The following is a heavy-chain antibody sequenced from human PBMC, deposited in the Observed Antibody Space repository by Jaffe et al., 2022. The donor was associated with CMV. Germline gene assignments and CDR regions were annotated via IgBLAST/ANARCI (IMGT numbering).Heavy chain of an antibody. D-gene: IGHD3-10*01. Sequence: QVQLVQSGAEVKKPGASVKVSCKASGYTFTSYYMHWVRQAPGQGLEWMGIINPSGGSTSYAQKFQGRVTMTRDTSTSTVYMELSSLRSEDTAVYYCARDPTTMVRGLRRAGYYMDVWGKGTTVTVSS. CDR2: INPSGGST. J-gene: IGHJ6*03. CDR1: GYTFTSYY. CDR3: ARDPTTMVRGLRRAGYYMDV. V-gene: IGHV1-46*01.